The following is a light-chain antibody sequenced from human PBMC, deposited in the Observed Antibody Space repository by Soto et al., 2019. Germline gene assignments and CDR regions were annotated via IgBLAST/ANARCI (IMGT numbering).Light chain of an antibody. CDR2: RTS. V-gene: IGKV3-15*01. CDR3: QQYNNWPRAT. J-gene: IGKJ4*01. CDR1: QSVSGSN. Sequence: LMVYLWILALSLGERATLSCRASQSVSGSNLAWYQQKPGQAPRLLMFRTSSRATGFPARFSGSGSGTEFNLTISSLQSEDFGVYYCQQYNNWPRATFGGGTKVDIK.